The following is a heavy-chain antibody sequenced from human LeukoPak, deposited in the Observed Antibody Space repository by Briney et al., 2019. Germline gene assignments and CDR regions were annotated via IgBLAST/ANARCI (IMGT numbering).Heavy chain of an antibody. CDR1: GYTFTSYH. J-gene: IGHJ3*02. D-gene: IGHD6-13*01. CDR2: INPSGGST. Sequence: ASVKVSCKASGYTFTSYHMHWVRQAPGQGLEWMGIINPSGGSTSYAQKFQGRVTMTRDTSTSTVYMELSSLRSEDTAVYYCAREPSAGQKADAFDIWGQGTMVTVSS. V-gene: IGHV1-46*01. CDR3: AREPSAGQKADAFDI.